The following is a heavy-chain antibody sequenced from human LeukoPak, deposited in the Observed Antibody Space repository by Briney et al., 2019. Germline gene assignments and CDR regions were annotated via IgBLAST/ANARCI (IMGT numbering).Heavy chain of an antibody. CDR3: ARDPSSLRDSFDY. CDR2: IKEDGSGK. V-gene: IGHV3-7*01. Sequence: GGSLRLSCAASGFTFGSYWMNWVRQVPGKGLEWVANIKEDGSGKYYVDSAKGRFTISRDNAKNSLFLQMNSLRAEDTAVYYCARDPSSLRDSFDYWGQGTLVTVSS. CDR1: GFTFGSYW. J-gene: IGHJ4*02.